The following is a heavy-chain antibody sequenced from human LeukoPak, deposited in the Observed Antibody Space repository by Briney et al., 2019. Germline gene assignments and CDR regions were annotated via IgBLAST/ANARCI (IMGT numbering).Heavy chain of an antibody. CDR2: INAGNGNT. V-gene: IGHV1-3*01. CDR1: GYTFTSYA. D-gene: IGHD5-12*01. Sequence: ASVKVSCKASGYTFTSYAMHWVRQAPGQRLEWMGWINAGNGNTKYSQKFQGRVTITRDTSASTAYMELSSLRSEDTAVYYCAVESGYDLDYFDYWGQGTLVTVSS. J-gene: IGHJ4*02. CDR3: AVESGYDLDYFDY.